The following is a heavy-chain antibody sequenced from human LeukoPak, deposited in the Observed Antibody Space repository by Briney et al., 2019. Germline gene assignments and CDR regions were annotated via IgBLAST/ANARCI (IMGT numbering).Heavy chain of an antibody. J-gene: IGHJ4*02. CDR1: GDSVSSNY. CDR3: ARRDSVSCSY. V-gene: IGHV4-59*08. Sequence: SETLSLTCTVSGDSVSSNYWNWIRQPPGKGLEWIGYIYYTGSTNYNPSLKSRVTISVDTSQNQFSLKLSSVTAADTAVYYCARRDSVSCSYWGQGTLVTVSS. D-gene: IGHD2-21*01. CDR2: IYYTGST.